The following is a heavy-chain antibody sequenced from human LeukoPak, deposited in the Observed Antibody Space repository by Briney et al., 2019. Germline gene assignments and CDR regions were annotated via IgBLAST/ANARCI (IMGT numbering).Heavy chain of an antibody. CDR3: ARERPPGDSSNWFLEGYFDI. CDR2: IYYSGST. Sequence: LETLSLTCTVSGGSISSYYWSWIRQPPGKGLEWIGYIYYSGSTNYNPSLKGRVTISVDTSKNQFSLKLSSVTAADTAVYYCARERPPGDSSNWFLEGYFDIWGQGTLVTVSS. J-gene: IGHJ4*02. V-gene: IGHV4-59*01. D-gene: IGHD6-13*01. CDR1: GGSISSYY.